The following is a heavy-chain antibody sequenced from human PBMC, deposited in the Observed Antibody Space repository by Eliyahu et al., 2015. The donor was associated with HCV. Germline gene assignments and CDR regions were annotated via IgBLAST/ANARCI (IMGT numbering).Heavy chain of an antibody. CDR1: GFTFSSFA. CDR2: ISGTGGNT. Sequence: EVQLLESGGGLVQPGGSLRLSCAASGFTFSSFAMSWVRQAPGKGLEWVSGISGTGGNTYYADSVKGRFTVSRDNSKNTLYLQMHSLRAEDTAVYYCANDYGDYSNWFDPWGQGTLVTVSS. V-gene: IGHV3-23*01. J-gene: IGHJ5*02. D-gene: IGHD4-17*01. CDR3: ANDYGDYSNWFDP.